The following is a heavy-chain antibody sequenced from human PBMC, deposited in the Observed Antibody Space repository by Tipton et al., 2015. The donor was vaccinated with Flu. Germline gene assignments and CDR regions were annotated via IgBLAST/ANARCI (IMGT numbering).Heavy chain of an antibody. CDR1: GGSISSSSYY. D-gene: IGHD6-19*01. J-gene: IGHJ5*02. Sequence: TLSLTCTVSGGSISSSSYYWGWIRQPPGKGLEWIGSIYYSGSTYYNPSLKSRVTISVDTSKNQFSLKLSSVTAADTAVYYCARDLRLGIAVAGFDPWGQGTLVTVSS. CDR2: IYYSGST. CDR3: ARDLRLGIAVAGFDP. V-gene: IGHV4-39*07.